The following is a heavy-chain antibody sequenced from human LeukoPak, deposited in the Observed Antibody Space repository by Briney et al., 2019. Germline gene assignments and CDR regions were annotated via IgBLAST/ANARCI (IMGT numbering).Heavy chain of an antibody. V-gene: IGHV4-61*02. Sequence: SQTLSLTCTVSGGSISSGSYYWSWIRQPAGKGLEWIGRIYTSGSTNYNPSLKSRVTISVDTSKNQFSLKLSSVTAADTAVYYCASGYLGRYCSSTSCSHYAFDIWGQGTMVTVSS. D-gene: IGHD2-2*01. CDR3: ASGYLGRYCSSTSCSHYAFDI. CDR1: GGSISSGSYY. J-gene: IGHJ3*02. CDR2: IYTSGST.